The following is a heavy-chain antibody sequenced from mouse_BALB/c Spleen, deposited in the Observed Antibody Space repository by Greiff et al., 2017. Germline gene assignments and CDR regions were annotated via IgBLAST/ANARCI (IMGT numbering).Heavy chain of an antibody. CDR3: ARMGGLLYYAMDY. Sequence: VQLQQSGAELMKPGASVKISCKATGYTFSSYWIEWVKQRPGHGLEWIGEILPGSGSTNYNEKFKGKATFTADTSSNTAYMQLSSLTSEDSAVYYCARMGGLLYYAMDYWGQGTSVTVSS. CDR2: ILPGSGST. V-gene: IGHV1-9*01. D-gene: IGHD2-3*01. CDR1: GYTFSSYW. J-gene: IGHJ4*01.